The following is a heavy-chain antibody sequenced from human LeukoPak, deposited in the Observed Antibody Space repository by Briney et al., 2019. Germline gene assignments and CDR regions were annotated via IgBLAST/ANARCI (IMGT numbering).Heavy chain of an antibody. CDR2: IYSGGST. CDR1: GFTFSSYS. CDR3: ASRLPITMAILDV. V-gene: IGHV3-53*01. D-gene: IGHD3-10*01. J-gene: IGHJ6*02. Sequence: GGSLRLSCAASGFTFSSYSMNWVRQAPGKGLEWVSVIYSGGSTYYADSVKGRFTISRDNSKNTLYLQMNSLRAEDTAVYYCASRLPITMAILDVWGQGTTVTVSS.